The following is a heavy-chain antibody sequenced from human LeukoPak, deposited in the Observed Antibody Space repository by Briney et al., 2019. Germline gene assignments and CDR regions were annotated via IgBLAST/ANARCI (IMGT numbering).Heavy chain of an antibody. CDR1: GFTLGDYA. CDR2: IRSKAYGGTT. CDR3: TRVEIAAAGTNYYYYMDV. D-gene: IGHD6-13*01. Sequence: GGSLRLSCTASGFTLGDYAMSWVRQAPGKGLEWVGFIRSKAYGGTTEYAASVKGRFTISRDDSKSIAYLQMNSLKTEDTAVYYFTRVEIAAAGTNYYYYMDVWGKGTTVTVSS. V-gene: IGHV3-49*04. J-gene: IGHJ6*03.